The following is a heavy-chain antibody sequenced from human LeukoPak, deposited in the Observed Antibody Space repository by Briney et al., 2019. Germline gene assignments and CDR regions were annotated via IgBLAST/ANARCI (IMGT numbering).Heavy chain of an antibody. D-gene: IGHD3-22*01. CDR1: GFTFSIFA. V-gene: IGHV3-23*01. CDR3: AKGVTSAYRDFDY. J-gene: IGHJ4*02. Sequence: PGGSLRLSCAASGFTFSIFAMTWVRQAPGKGLEWVSAISGSGGSTYYADSVKGRFTVSRDNSKNTLYLQMNSLRAEDTAVYHCAKGVTSAYRDFDYWGQGTLVTVSS. CDR2: ISGSGGST.